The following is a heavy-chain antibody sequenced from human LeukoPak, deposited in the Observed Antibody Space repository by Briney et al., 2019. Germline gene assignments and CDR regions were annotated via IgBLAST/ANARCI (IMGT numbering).Heavy chain of an antibody. D-gene: IGHD3-10*01. V-gene: IGHV4-4*07. J-gene: IGHJ5*02. CDR1: GASISTYY. CDR2: IKTSGST. CDR3: ARGRQSFYGSGSYRGNWFDP. Sequence: SETLSLTCRVSGASISTYYWSWIRQPVGKGLEWIGQIKTSGSTHYNSSLESQVTMSLDTSKKQFSLNLTSVTAADTAVYYCARGRQSFYGSGSYRGNWFDPWGQGTLVTVSS.